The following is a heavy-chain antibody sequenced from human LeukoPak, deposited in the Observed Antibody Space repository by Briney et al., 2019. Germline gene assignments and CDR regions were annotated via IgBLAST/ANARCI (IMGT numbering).Heavy chain of an antibody. J-gene: IGHJ4*02. CDR2: INGDGSTI. V-gene: IGHV3-74*01. CDR3: AKGGSSSPRSTFDY. D-gene: IGHD6-13*01. CDR1: GFTFSNYW. Sequence: PGGSLRLSCVASGFTFSNYWMHWVRQAPGKGLVWVSHINGDGSTISYADSVKGRFTISRDNAKNTVYLQMNSLRAEDTAVYYCAKGGSSSPRSTFDYWGQGTLLTVSS.